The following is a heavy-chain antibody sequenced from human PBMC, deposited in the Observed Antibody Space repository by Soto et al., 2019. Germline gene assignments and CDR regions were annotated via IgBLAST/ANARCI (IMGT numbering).Heavy chain of an antibody. CDR2: ISSSGSTI. V-gene: IGHV3-48*03. J-gene: IGHJ4*02. D-gene: IGHD6-19*01. CDR1: GFTFSSYE. Sequence: PGGSLRLSCAASGFTFSSYEMNWVRQAPGKGLEWVSYISSSGSTIYYADSVKGRFTISRDNAKNSLYLQMNSLRAEDTAVYYCARDYPASVYSSGWTLWYGAFFDYWGQGTLVTVSS. CDR3: ARDYPASVYSSGWTLWYGAFFDY.